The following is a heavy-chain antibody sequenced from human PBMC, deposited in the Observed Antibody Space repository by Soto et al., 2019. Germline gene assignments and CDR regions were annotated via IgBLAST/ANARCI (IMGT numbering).Heavy chain of an antibody. CDR3: ASHFTVGDFYFDF. J-gene: IGHJ4*02. D-gene: IGHD3-10*01. CDR1: GYTFTNYW. V-gene: IGHV5-51*01. Sequence: GESLKISCEGSGYTFTNYWIGWVRQMPGKGLEWVGIIYPGDSDTVYSPSFQGQVTISADKSISTAYLQWSTLKASDTAVYYCASHFTVGDFYFDFWGRGTLVTVSS. CDR2: IYPGDSDT.